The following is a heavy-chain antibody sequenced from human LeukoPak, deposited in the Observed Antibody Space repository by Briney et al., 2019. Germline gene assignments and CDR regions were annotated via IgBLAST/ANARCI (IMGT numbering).Heavy chain of an antibody. V-gene: IGHV1-18*01. D-gene: IGHD3-22*01. CDR2: ISAYNGNT. CDR1: GYTFTSYG. Sequence: ASVKVSCKASGYTFTSYGINWVRQAPGQGLEWMGWISAYNGNTNYAQKLQGRVTMTTDTSTSTAYMELRSLRSDDTAVYYCARGATYYYDSSGYHGDYWGQGTLVTVSS. J-gene: IGHJ4*02. CDR3: ARGATYYYDSSGYHGDY.